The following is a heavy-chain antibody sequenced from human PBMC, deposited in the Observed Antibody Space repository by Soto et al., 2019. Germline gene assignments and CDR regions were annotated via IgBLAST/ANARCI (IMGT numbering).Heavy chain of an antibody. J-gene: IGHJ4*02. CDR1: GGIFSSNA. CDR3: ATGGRGYSSAPRFYFDY. Sequence: QVQLVQSGAEVKKPGSSVKVSCQASGGIFSSNAISWVRQAPGQGLEWMGGILPIFGTTNYAQNFQGRATITADESTSTAYMELSSLKSVDTALYYCATGGRGYSSAPRFYFDYWGQGTLVTVSS. V-gene: IGHV1-69*01. CDR2: ILPIFGTT. D-gene: IGHD5-18*01.